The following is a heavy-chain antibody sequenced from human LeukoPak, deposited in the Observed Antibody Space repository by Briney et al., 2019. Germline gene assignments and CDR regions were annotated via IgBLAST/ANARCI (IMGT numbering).Heavy chain of an antibody. J-gene: IGHJ3*02. Sequence: TSSETLSLTCTVSGGSISSYYWSWIRQPPGKGLEWIGYIYYSGSTNYNPSLKSRVTISVDTSKNQFSLKLSSVTAADTAVYYCAREISGDDAFDIWGQGTMVTVSS. CDR2: IYYSGST. D-gene: IGHD7-27*01. CDR3: AREISGDDAFDI. CDR1: GGSISSYY. V-gene: IGHV4-59*12.